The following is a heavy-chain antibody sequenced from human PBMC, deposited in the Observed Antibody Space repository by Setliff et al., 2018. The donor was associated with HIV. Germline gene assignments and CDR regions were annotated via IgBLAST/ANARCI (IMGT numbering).Heavy chain of an antibody. CDR2: IYSSGDT. D-gene: IGHD2-21*01. J-gene: IGHJ4*02. Sequence: GGSLRLSCAASGFAISSTYMTWVRQTPGKGLDWVSLIYSSGDTYYADSVKGRFTISRDNSKTTLYLQMNSLRVEDTAVYYCATRGNLVGIDFDYWGQGTLVTVSS. V-gene: IGHV3-53*01. CDR3: ATRGNLVGIDFDY. CDR1: GFAISSTY.